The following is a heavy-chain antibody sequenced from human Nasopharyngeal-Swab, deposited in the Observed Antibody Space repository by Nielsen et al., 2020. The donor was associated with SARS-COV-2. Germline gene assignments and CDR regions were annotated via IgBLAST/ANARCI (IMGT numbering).Heavy chain of an antibody. J-gene: IGHJ3*01. CDR3: ARMHCGGDCYSRGEDAFDL. Sequence: SVKVSCKASVGTYSIYAISWVRQAPGHGPEWMGGIIPIFGTSNYAQKFQGRVTITADEFTSTAYMELSSLRSVDTAVYYCARMHCGGDCYSRGEDAFDLWGQGTRVTVSS. CDR1: VGTYSIYA. V-gene: IGHV1-69*13. D-gene: IGHD2-21*02. CDR2: IIPIFGTS.